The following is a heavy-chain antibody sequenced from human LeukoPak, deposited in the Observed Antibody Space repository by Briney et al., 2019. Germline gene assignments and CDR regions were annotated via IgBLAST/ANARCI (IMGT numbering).Heavy chain of an antibody. CDR2: ISYDGSNK. D-gene: IGHD5-24*01. Sequence: PGGSLRLSCAASGFTFSSYGMHWVRQAPGKGLEWVAVISYDGSNKYYADSVKGRFTISRDNSKNTLYLQMNSLRAEDTAVYYCAKDLVLKMATTLFDYWGQGTLVTVSS. CDR1: GFTFSSYG. CDR3: AKDLVLKMATTLFDY. J-gene: IGHJ4*02. V-gene: IGHV3-30*18.